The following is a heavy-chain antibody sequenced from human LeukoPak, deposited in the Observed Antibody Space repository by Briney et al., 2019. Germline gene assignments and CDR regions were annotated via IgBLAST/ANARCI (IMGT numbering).Heavy chain of an antibody. CDR3: AREEQWLVSDAFDI. CDR2: IKQDGSEK. CDR1: GFTFSTFG. D-gene: IGHD6-19*01. V-gene: IGHV3-7*01. J-gene: IGHJ3*02. Sequence: GGSLRLSCAASGFTFSTFGMNWVRQAPGKGLEWVANIKQDGSEKYYVDSVKGRFTISRDNAKNTLYLQMNSLRAEDTAVYYCAREEQWLVSDAFDIWGQGTMVTVSS.